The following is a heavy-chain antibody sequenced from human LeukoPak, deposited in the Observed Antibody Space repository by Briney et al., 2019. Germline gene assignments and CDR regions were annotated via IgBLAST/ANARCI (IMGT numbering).Heavy chain of an antibody. V-gene: IGHV3-7*01. CDR1: GFSLSAYW. CDR2: INPAGTET. J-gene: IGHJ4*02. D-gene: IGHD2-15*01. Sequence: TGVSLRLSCAASGFSLSAYWMTWVRQAPGTGLEWVANINPAGTETYYVDPVKGRFTISRDNAKNLLYLQMNSLRAEDTAVYYCARFGYVAAVDLWGQGTLVTVSS. CDR3: ARFGYVAAVDL.